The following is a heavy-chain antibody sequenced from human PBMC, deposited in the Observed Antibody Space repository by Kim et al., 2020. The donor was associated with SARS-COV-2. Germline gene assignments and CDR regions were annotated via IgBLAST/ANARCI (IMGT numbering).Heavy chain of an antibody. J-gene: IGHJ4*02. V-gene: IGHV5-51*01. Sequence: RYSPSFQGQVTISADKSISTAYLQWSSLKASDTAMYYCARADSGYAYFDYWGQGTLVTVSS. CDR3: ARADSGYAYFDY. D-gene: IGHD5-12*01.